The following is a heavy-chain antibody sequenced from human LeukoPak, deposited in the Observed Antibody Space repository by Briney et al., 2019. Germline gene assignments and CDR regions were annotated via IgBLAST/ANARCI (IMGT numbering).Heavy chain of an antibody. Sequence: ASVKVSCKASGYTFTSYDINWVRQATGQGLEWMGWMNPNSGNTGYAQKFQGRVTITRNTSISTAYMELSSLRSEDTGVYYCARGLAYYYDSSGYYSWYYYYYYMDVWGKGTTVTVSS. J-gene: IGHJ6*03. CDR2: MNPNSGNT. V-gene: IGHV1-8*03. CDR1: GYTFTSYD. D-gene: IGHD3-22*01. CDR3: ARGLAYYYDSSGYYSWYYYYYYMDV.